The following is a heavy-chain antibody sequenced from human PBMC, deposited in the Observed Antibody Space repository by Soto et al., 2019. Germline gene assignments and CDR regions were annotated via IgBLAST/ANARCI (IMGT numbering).Heavy chain of an antibody. D-gene: IGHD5-18*01. CDR2: IKSKTDGGTA. CDR3: IARDSGYSYGLSGLDY. J-gene: IGHJ4*02. Sequence: DVQVVESGGGLVKPGGSLRLSCAVSGFTFINAWMFWVRQAPXXXLGWVGRIKSKTDGGTADYAAPVKGRFTISRDDSXXXXXXXXXXXXXXXTAXYYXIARDSGYSYGLSGLDYWGQGTLVTVSS. CDR1: GFTFINAW. V-gene: IGHV3-15*01.